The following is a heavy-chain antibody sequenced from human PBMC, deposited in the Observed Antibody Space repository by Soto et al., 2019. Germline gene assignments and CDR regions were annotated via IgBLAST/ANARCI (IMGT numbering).Heavy chain of an antibody. J-gene: IGHJ4*02. Sequence: QVQLVESGGGVVQPGRSLRLSCAASGFTFSSYAMHWVRQAPGKGLEWVAVISYDGSNKYYADSVKGRFTISRDNSKNTVYLQMNSLRAEDTAVYYCARDPADIVVVVAATRRDSGNDYWGQGTLVTVSS. CDR2: ISYDGSNK. CDR3: ARDPADIVVVVAATRRDSGNDY. CDR1: GFTFSSYA. D-gene: IGHD2-15*01. V-gene: IGHV3-30-3*01.